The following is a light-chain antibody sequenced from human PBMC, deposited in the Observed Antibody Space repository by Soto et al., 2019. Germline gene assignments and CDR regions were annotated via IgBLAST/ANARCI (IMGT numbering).Light chain of an antibody. V-gene: IGKV3-20*01. CDR1: QSVSSNY. CDR3: QQYVTSPWT. J-gene: IGKJ1*01. CDR2: GAS. Sequence: DIVLTQSPGTLSLSPGERATLSCRASQSVSSNYLAWYQQKPGQAPRLLIYGASSGVTGIPDRFSGSGSGTDFTLTISRLEPEDFAVYYCQQYVTSPWTFGQGNKVEIK.